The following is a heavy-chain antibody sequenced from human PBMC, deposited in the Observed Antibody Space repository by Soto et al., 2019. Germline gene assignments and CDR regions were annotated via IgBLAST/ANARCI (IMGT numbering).Heavy chain of an antibody. J-gene: IGHJ4*02. CDR3: ARGPTYYYDSSGYPPTSDFDY. Sequence: ASVKVSCKASGYTFTGYYMHWVRQAPGQGLEWMGWINPNSGGTNYAQKFQGMVTMTRDTSISTAYMELSRLRSDDTAVYYCARGPTYYYDSSGYPPTSDFDYWGQGTLVTVSS. CDR2: INPNSGGT. D-gene: IGHD3-22*01. V-gene: IGHV1-2*02. CDR1: GYTFTGYY.